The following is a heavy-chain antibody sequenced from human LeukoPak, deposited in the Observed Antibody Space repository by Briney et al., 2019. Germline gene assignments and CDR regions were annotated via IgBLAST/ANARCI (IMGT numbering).Heavy chain of an antibody. J-gene: IGHJ6*02. Sequence: ASVKVSCEVSGHTLTELSLHWVRQAPGKGLEWMRGFDTEDGETIYAQKCQGRVTMTEDTSTDTAYMELSSLGSKDTDIYYCARERYGSGTYEFVWGQGTTVTVSS. CDR1: GHTLTELS. V-gene: IGHV1-24*01. CDR3: ARERYGSGTYEFV. CDR2: FDTEDGET. D-gene: IGHD3-10*01.